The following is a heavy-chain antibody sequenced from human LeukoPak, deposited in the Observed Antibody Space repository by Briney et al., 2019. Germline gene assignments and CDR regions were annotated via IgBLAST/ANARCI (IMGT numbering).Heavy chain of an antibody. CDR3: ARERTTIVSGTTIGAY. CDR1: GFTFSSYE. D-gene: IGHD2/OR15-2a*01. Sequence: GGSLRLSCSASGFTFSSYEMNWVRQAPGKVLEWISYIIGSGDIIYYADSVKGRFTISRDNAKNSLFLQMNSLTADDTAVYYCARERTTIVSGTTIGAYWGQGTLVTVSS. V-gene: IGHV3-48*03. J-gene: IGHJ4*02. CDR2: IIGSGDII.